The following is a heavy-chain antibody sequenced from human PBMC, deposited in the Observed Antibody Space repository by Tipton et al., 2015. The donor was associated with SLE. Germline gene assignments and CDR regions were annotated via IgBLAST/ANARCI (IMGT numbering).Heavy chain of an antibody. CDR3: ARGTGEGFFFDY. D-gene: IGHD7-27*01. CDR1: GFTFSSYS. CDR2: ISSSSSYI. Sequence: GSLRLSCAASGFTFSSYSMNWVRQAPGKGLEWVSSISSSSSYIYYADSVKGRFTISRDNAKNSLYLQMNSLRAEDTAVYYCARGTGEGFFFDYWGQGTLVTVSS. V-gene: IGHV3-21*01. J-gene: IGHJ4*02.